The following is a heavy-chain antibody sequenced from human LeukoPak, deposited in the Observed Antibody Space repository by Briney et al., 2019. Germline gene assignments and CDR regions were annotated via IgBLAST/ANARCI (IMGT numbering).Heavy chain of an antibody. V-gene: IGHV3-7*01. CDR3: ARDGYCSSTSCYGVAFDI. CDR1: GFTFSSYW. J-gene: IGHJ3*02. D-gene: IGHD2-2*03. CDR2: IKQDGSEK. Sequence: GGSLRLSCAASGFTFSSYWMSWVRQAPGKGLEWVANIKQDGSEKYYVDSVKGRFTISRDNAKNSLYLQMNSLRAEDTAVYYCARDGYCSSTSCYGVAFDIWGQGTMVTVSS.